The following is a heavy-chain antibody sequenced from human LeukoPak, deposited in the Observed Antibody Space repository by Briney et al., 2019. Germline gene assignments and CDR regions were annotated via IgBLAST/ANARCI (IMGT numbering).Heavy chain of an antibody. J-gene: IGHJ3*02. CDR3: ARDDFGDSGAFDI. D-gene: IGHD3-3*01. Sequence: SETLSLTCTVSGGSISSGSYYWSWIRQPAGKGLEWIGRIYTSGSTNYNPSLKSRVTISVDTSKNQFSPKLSSVTAADTAVYYCARDDFGDSGAFDIWGQGTMVTVSS. V-gene: IGHV4-61*02. CDR1: GGSISSGSYY. CDR2: IYTSGST.